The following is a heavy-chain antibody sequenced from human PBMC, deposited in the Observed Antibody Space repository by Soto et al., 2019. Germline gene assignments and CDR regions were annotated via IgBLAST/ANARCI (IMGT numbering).Heavy chain of an antibody. CDR3: ARDRHDSSGYYYDFGY. CDR1: GSTFSSYA. CDR2: ISYDGSNK. Sequence: WGSLRLSCAASGSTFSSYAMRWFRQSPGKGLEWVAVISYDGSNKYYADSVKGRFTISRDNSKNTLYLQMNSLRAEDTAVYYCARDRHDSSGYYYDFGYWGQGTLVTVSS. J-gene: IGHJ4*02. V-gene: IGHV3-30-3*01. D-gene: IGHD3-22*01.